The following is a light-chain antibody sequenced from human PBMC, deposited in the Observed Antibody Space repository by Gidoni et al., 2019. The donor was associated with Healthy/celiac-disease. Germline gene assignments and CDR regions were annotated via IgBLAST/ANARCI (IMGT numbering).Light chain of an antibody. J-gene: IGKJ4*01. CDR2: GAA. V-gene: IGKV3-20*01. Sequence: EIVLTQSPGTLSLSPGERATLACRPSQSVSSSYLAWYQQKPGQAPRLLIYGAASRATGIPDRFSCSGSGTDFTLTISRLEPEDFAVYYCQQYGSSPPRLTFGGGTKVEIK. CDR1: QSVSSSY. CDR3: QQYGSSPPRLT.